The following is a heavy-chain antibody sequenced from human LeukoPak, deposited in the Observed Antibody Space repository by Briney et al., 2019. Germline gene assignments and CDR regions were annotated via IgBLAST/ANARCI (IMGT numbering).Heavy chain of an antibody. CDR2: IRSKANSYAT. J-gene: IGHJ3*02. CDR3: WVSVAGLFDAFDI. V-gene: IGHV3-73*01. CDR1: GFTFSGSA. Sequence: GGSLRLSCAASGFTFSGSAMHWVRQASGKGLEWVGRIRSKANSYATAYAASVKGRFTISRDDSKNTAYLQMNSLKTEDTAVYYCWVSVAGLFDAFDIWGQGTMVTVSS. D-gene: IGHD6-19*01.